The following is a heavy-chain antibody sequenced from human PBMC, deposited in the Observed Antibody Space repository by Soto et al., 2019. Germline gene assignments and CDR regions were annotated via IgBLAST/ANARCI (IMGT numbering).Heavy chain of an antibody. CDR2: SHYSGRA. CDR3: ARVDTAMVNYFDY. J-gene: IGHJ4*02. Sequence: QVQLQESGPGLVKPSQTLSLTCTVSGASVNSGSYFWTWIRQDPGKGLEWIGYSHYSGRAFFTPSLKSRVSISVDTSKNQFSLKLSSVTAADTAVYYCARVDTAMVNYFDYWGQGALVIVSS. CDR1: GASVNSGSYF. V-gene: IGHV4-31*03. D-gene: IGHD5-18*01.